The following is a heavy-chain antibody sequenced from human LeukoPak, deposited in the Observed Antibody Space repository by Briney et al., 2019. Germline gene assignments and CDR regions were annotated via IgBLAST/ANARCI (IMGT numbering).Heavy chain of an antibody. J-gene: IGHJ4*02. CDR2: IYDSGRT. CDR1: GGSISSYY. D-gene: IGHD6-19*01. Sequence: PSETLSLTCTVSGGSISSYYWSWIRQPPGKGLERIGYIYDSGRTNYNPSLKSRVTISVDTSKNQFSLKLSSVTAADTAVYYCARQPPQGYSSGLYYFDYWGQGTLVTVSS. V-gene: IGHV4-59*08. CDR3: ARQPPQGYSSGLYYFDY.